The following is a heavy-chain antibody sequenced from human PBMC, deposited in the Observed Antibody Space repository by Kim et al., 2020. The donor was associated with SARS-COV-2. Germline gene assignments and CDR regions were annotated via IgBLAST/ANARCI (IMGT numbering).Heavy chain of an antibody. CDR2: INHSGST. D-gene: IGHD3-3*01. V-gene: IGHV4-34*01. Sequence: SETLSLTCAVYGGSFSGYYWSWIRQPPGKGLEWIGEINHSGSTNYNPSLKSRVTISVDTSKNQFSLKLSSVTAADTAVYYCARGYDFWSGYYTYWGQGTL. CDR3: ARGYDFWSGYYTY. J-gene: IGHJ4*02. CDR1: GGSFSGYY.